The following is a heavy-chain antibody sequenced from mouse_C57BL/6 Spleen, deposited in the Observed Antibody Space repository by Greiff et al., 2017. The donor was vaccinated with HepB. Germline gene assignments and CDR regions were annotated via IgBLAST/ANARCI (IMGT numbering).Heavy chain of an antibody. D-gene: IGHD2-14*01. V-gene: IGHV1-55*01. CDR1: GYTFTSYW. J-gene: IGHJ2*01. Sequence: QVHVKQSGAELVKPGASVKMSCKASGYTFTSYWITWVKQRPGQDLEWIGDIYPGSGSTNYNEKFKSKATLTVDTSSSTAYMQLSSLTSEDSAVYYCAKLYYRDYFDYWGQGTTLTVSS. CDR3: AKLYYRDYFDY. CDR2: IYPGSGST.